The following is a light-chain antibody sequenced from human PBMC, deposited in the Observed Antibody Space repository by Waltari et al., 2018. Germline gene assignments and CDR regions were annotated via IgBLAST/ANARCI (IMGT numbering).Light chain of an antibody. V-gene: IGLV2-14*03. CDR3: GSYTSSSSLDVV. J-gene: IGLJ3*02. CDR2: EVS. CDR1: SRDIGGYNY. Sequence: SALTQPASVSGSPGQSITIPCTGTSRDIGGYNYVSWYQQHPGKAPKVIIYEVSKRPSGVSHRFSGSKSGNTASLTISGLQADDEADYYCGSYTSSSSLDVVFGGGTELTVL.